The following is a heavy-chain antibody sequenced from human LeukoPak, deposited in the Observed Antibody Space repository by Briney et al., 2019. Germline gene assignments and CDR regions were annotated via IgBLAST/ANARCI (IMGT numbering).Heavy chain of an antibody. CDR3: ARGISPSSKGAFDY. J-gene: IGHJ4*02. CDR2: IIPIFGTA. Sequence: SVKASCKASGGTFSSYAISWVRQAPGQGLEWMGRIIPIFGTANYAQKFQGRVTITTDESTSTAYMELSSLRSEDTAVYYCARGISPSSKGAFDYWGPGTLVTVSS. CDR1: GGTFSSYA. D-gene: IGHD6-13*01. V-gene: IGHV1-69*05.